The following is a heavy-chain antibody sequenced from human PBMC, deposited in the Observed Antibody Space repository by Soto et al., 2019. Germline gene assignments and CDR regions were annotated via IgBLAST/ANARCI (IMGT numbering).Heavy chain of an antibody. CDR2: ISGSGGST. Sequence: GGSLRLSCAASGFTFSSYAMSWVHQAPGKGLEWVSAISGSGGSTYYADSVKGRFTISRDNSKNTLYLQMNSLRAEDTAVYYCAKGSGMFRGVPPHCFYDWGQGTLVTVAS. CDR1: GFTFSSYA. CDR3: AKGSGMFRGVPPHCFYD. V-gene: IGHV3-23*01. J-gene: IGHJ4*02. D-gene: IGHD1-26*01.